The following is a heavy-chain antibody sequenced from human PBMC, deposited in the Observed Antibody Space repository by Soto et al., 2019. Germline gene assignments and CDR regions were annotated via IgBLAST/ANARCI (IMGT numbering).Heavy chain of an antibody. V-gene: IGHV3-7*01. CDR1: GFTFSSYW. Sequence: EVQLVESGGGWVQPGGSLRLSCVDSGFTFSSYWMSWVRQAPVKGLEWVGNIKQDGSEENYVDSVKGRFIISRDNAKNSMYLQMNSLRAEDTAVYYCARIAASGRGWDVWGQGTTVVVSS. CDR2: IKQDGSEE. J-gene: IGHJ6*02. D-gene: IGHD6-13*01. CDR3: ARIAASGRGWDV.